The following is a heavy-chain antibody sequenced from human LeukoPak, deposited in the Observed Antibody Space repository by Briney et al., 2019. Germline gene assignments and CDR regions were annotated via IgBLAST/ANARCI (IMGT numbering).Heavy chain of an antibody. D-gene: IGHD5-12*01. J-gene: IGHJ5*02. V-gene: IGHV3-30-3*02. Sequence: GGSLRLSCAASGFTFSSYAMHWVRQAPGKGLEWVAVISYDGDDGSNIYSAYSVKGRFTISRDNSKSTLYLQMNSLRTEDSALYYCVKAATYGGYRAEEVPQFYDAWGQGTLVSVSS. CDR1: GFTFSSYA. CDR3: VKAATYGGYRAEEVPQFYDA. CDR2: ISYDGDDGSNI.